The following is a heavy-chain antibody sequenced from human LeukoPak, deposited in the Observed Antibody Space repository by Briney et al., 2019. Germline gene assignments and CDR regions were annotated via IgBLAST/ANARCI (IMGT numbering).Heavy chain of an antibody. D-gene: IGHD4-17*01. CDR1: GGSISSGGYY. Sequence: PSETLSLTCTVSGGSISSGGYYWSWIRQPPGKGLEWIGYIYHSGSTYYNPSLKSRVTISVDRSKNQFSLKLSSVTAADTAVYYCARVRGTVTTPTLDYWGQGTLVTVSS. V-gene: IGHV4-30-2*01. CDR3: ARVRGTVTTPTLDY. CDR2: IYHSGST. J-gene: IGHJ4*02.